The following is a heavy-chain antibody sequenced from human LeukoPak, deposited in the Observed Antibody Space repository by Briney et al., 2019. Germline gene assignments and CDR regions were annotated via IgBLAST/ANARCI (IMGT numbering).Heavy chain of an antibody. Sequence: ASVKVSCKASGYTFTGYYMHWVRQAPGQGLEWMGWINPNSGGTNYAQKFQGRVTMTRDTSISTAYMELSGLRSDDTAVYYCARDGYCSSTSCYAASDNWFDPWGQGTLVTVSS. CDR3: ARDGYCSSTSCYAASDNWFDP. CDR1: GYTFTGYY. CDR2: INPNSGGT. V-gene: IGHV1-2*02. J-gene: IGHJ5*02. D-gene: IGHD2-2*03.